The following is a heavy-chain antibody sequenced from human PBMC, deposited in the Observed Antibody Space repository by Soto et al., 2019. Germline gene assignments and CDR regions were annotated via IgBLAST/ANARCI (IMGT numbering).Heavy chain of an antibody. J-gene: IGHJ4*02. Sequence: ASVKVSCQASGYTFTSYYMHWVRQAPGQGLEWMGIINPSGGSTSYAQKFQGRVTMTRDTSTSTVYMELSSLRSEDTAVYYCARDSITIFGAGGYYFDYWGQGTLVTVSS. CDR2: INPSGGST. V-gene: IGHV1-46*03. CDR3: ARDSITIFGAGGYYFDY. D-gene: IGHD3-3*01. CDR1: GYTFTSYY.